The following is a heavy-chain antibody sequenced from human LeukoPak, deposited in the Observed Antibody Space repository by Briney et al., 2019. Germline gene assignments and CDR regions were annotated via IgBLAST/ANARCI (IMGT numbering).Heavy chain of an antibody. Sequence: GGSLRLSCAASGFTFSSYAMSWVRQAPGKGLEWVSAISGSGGSTYYADSVKGRFTISRDNSKNTLYLQMNSLRAEDTAVYYCAKDRSPAQPGRDAFDIWGQGTMVTVSS. CDR1: GFTFSSYA. J-gene: IGHJ3*02. V-gene: IGHV3-23*01. CDR3: AKDRSPAQPGRDAFDI. D-gene: IGHD1-14*01. CDR2: ISGSGGST.